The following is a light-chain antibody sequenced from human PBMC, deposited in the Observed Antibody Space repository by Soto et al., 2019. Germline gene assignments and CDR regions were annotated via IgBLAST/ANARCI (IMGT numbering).Light chain of an antibody. CDR3: SSYTSSSTQV. V-gene: IGLV2-14*01. Sequence: QSALTQPASVSGSPGQLITISCTGTSSDVGGYNYVSWYQQHPGKAPKLMIYDVSNRPSGVSNRFSGSKSGNTASLTISGLQAEDEADYYCSSYTSSSTQVFGTGTKVTDL. CDR1: SSDVGGYNY. J-gene: IGLJ1*01. CDR2: DVS.